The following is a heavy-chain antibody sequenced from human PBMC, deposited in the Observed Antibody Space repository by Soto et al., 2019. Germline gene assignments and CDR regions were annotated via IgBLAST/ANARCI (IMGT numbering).Heavy chain of an antibody. D-gene: IGHD3-10*01. CDR1: GDTFSNYA. Sequence: QVQLVQSGAEVKKPGSSVRVSCKASGDTFSNYAINWVRQAPGQGLEWMGGFIPMFDAANYAKNFRGRVTITADESTSTAYMELGGLSSEDTAMYYCARKAESYGFDIWGQGTLVTVSS. CDR3: ARKAESYGFDI. CDR2: FIPMFDAA. V-gene: IGHV1-69*01. J-gene: IGHJ3*02.